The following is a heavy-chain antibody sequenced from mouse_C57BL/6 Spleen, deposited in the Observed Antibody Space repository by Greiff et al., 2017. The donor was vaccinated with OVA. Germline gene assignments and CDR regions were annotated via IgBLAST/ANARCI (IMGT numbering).Heavy chain of an antibody. CDR3: ARGPYSSNYGGFAY. CDR1: GYTFTDYY. J-gene: IGHJ3*01. V-gene: IGHV1-75*01. D-gene: IGHD2-5*01. Sequence: VHLVESGPELVKPGASVKISCKASGYTFTDYYINWVKQRPGQGLEWIGWIFPGSGSTYYNEKFKGKATLTVDKSSSTAYMLLSSLTSEDSAVYFCARGPYSSNYGGFAYWGQGTLVTVSA. CDR2: IFPGSGST.